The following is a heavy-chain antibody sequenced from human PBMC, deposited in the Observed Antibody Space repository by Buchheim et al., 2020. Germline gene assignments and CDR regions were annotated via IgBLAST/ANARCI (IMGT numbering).Heavy chain of an antibody. Sequence: EVQLVQSGAEVKKPGESLKISCKGSGYSFTNYWIAWVRQMPGKGLEWMWIIYPGDSDTRYSPSFQGQVTISADKSISTAYSLWSSLKASDTAMYYCARPSHVGGSGWRLGFDPWGQGTL. J-gene: IGHJ5*02. V-gene: IGHV5-51*01. CDR1: GYSFTNYW. CDR3: ARPSHVGGSGWRLGFDP. D-gene: IGHD3-10*01. CDR2: IYPGDSDT.